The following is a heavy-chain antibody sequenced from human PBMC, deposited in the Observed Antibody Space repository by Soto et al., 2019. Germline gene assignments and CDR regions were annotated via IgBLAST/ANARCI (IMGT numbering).Heavy chain of an antibody. CDR1: GFTFSSYS. Sequence: GGSLRLSCAASGFTFSSYSMSWVRQAPGKGLEWVSAISVSGGSTFYADSVKGRFIISRDNSKNTLYLQMNSLRAEDTAVYYCAKTGTMARGGFDYWGQGTLVTVSS. CDR3: AKTGTMARGGFDY. J-gene: IGHJ4*02. D-gene: IGHD1-7*01. CDR2: ISVSGGST. V-gene: IGHV3-23*01.